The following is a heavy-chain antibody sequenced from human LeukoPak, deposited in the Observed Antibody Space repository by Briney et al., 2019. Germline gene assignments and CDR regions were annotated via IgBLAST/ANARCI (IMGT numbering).Heavy chain of an antibody. CDR2: IIPILGIA. Sequence: GASVKVSCKASGGTFISYAISWVRQAPGQGLEWMGRIIPILGIANYAQKFQGRVTITADKSTSTAYMELSSLRSEDTAVYYCATGSSGRLDYWGQGTLVTVSS. J-gene: IGHJ4*02. V-gene: IGHV1-69*04. CDR1: GGTFISYA. CDR3: ATGSSGRLDY. D-gene: IGHD3-10*01.